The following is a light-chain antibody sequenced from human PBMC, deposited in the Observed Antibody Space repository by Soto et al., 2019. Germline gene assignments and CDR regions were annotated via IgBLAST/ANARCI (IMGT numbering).Light chain of an antibody. CDR2: EVS. J-gene: IGLJ1*01. CDR1: SSDVGDYNY. CDR3: SSYTSSSTLRV. Sequence: QSALTQPASVSGSPGQSITISCTGTSSDVGDYNYVSWYQQHPGKAPKLMIYEVSNRPSGVSNRFSGSKSGNTASLTISGLQAEDEADYYCSSYTSSSTLRVFGTGIKLTVL. V-gene: IGLV2-14*01.